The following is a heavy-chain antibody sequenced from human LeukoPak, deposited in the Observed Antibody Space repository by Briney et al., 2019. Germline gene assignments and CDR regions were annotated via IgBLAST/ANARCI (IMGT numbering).Heavy chain of an antibody. CDR1: GFTFSTFA. D-gene: IGHD5-12*01. V-gene: IGHV3-23*01. CDR3: AKTGYSGSLFSYFDY. Sequence: AGGSLRLSCEASGFTFSTFAMIWVRQPPGKGLEWVSSIFPSGGEIHYADSVRGRFTISRDNSKNTLYLQMNSLRAEDTAVYYCAKTGYSGSLFSYFDYWGQGTLVTVSS. J-gene: IGHJ4*02. CDR2: IFPSGGEI.